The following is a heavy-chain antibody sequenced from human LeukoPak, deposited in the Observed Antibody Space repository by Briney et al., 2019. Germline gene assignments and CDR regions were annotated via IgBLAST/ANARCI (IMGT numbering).Heavy chain of an antibody. J-gene: IGHJ4*02. V-gene: IGHV3-21*01. CDR1: GFTFSSYS. Sequence: GGSLRLSCAASGFTFSSYSMNWVRQAPGKGLEWVSSISSSSSYIYYADSVKGRFTISRDNAKNSLYLQMNSLRAEDTAVYYCAKDQRRAARPSDYWGQGTLVTVSS. CDR3: AKDQRRAARPSDY. D-gene: IGHD6-6*01. CDR2: ISSSSSYI.